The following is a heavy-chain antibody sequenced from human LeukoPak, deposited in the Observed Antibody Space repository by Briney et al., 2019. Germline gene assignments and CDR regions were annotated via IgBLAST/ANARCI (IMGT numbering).Heavy chain of an antibody. V-gene: IGHV3-73*01. J-gene: IGHJ3*02. Sequence: GGSLRLSCAASGFTFSSYWMHWVRQAPGKGLVWVGRIRSKANSYATAYAASVKGRFTISRDDSKNTAYLQMNSLKTEDTAVYYCTTRRPDAFDIWGQGTMVTVSS. CDR1: GFTFSSYW. CDR3: TTRRPDAFDI. CDR2: IRSKANSYAT.